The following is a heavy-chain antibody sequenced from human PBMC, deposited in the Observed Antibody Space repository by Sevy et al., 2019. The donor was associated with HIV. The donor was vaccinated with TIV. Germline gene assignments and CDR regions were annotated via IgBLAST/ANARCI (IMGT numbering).Heavy chain of an antibody. CDR2: ISSSSSYI. Sequence: GGYLRLSCAASGFTFSSYSMNWVRQAPGKGLEWVSSISSSSSYIYYADSVKGRFTISRDNAKNSLYLQMNSLRAEATAVYYCARDSQAEFDPWGQGTLVTVSS. CDR3: ARDSQAEFDP. J-gene: IGHJ5*02. D-gene: IGHD6-13*01. V-gene: IGHV3-21*01. CDR1: GFTFSSYS.